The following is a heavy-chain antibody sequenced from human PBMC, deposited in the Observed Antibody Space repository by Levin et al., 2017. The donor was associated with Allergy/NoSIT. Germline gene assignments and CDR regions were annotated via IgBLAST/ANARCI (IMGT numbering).Heavy chain of an antibody. CDR1: GFTFSSYA. J-gene: IGHJ6*02. V-gene: IGHV3-30*04. Sequence: GGSLRLSCAASGFTFSSYAMHWVRQAPGKGLEWVAVISYDGSNKYYADSVKGRFTISRDNSKNTLYLQMNSLRAEDTAVYYCARDGDIVVVPAATPYYYYYGMDVWGQGTTVTVSS. D-gene: IGHD2-2*02. CDR3: ARDGDIVVVPAATPYYYYYGMDV. CDR2: ISYDGSNK.